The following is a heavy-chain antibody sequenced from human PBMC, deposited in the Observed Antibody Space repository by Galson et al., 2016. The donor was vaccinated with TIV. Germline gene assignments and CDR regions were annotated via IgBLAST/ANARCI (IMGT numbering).Heavy chain of an antibody. D-gene: IGHD1-26*01. Sequence: SVKVSCKASGGILRSYAINWVRQAPGQGLEWMGRILPFFGTANYAQKFQGKVTITADEATRTAYMELSSLKSEDTAVYFCARGPYSGGHLHDYWGPGTLVTVSS. J-gene: IGHJ4*02. CDR1: GGILRSYA. CDR3: ARGPYSGGHLHDY. CDR2: ILPFFGTA. V-gene: IGHV1-69*13.